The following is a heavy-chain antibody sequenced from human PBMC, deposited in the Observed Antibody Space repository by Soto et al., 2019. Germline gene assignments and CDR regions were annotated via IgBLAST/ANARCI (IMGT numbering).Heavy chain of an antibody. V-gene: IGHV1-18*01. CDR1: GYTFTTYA. CDR2: ITVYNGNT. D-gene: IGHD4-17*01. CDR3: ASDRVDDGDYAPYDY. J-gene: IGHJ4*02. Sequence: GASVKVSCKASGYTFTTYALTWVRQAPGQGLEWMGWITVYNGNTNYAQKLQGRVTLTTDTSTSTAYMELRSLRSDATAVYYCASDRVDDGDYAPYDYWGQGTDVTVSS.